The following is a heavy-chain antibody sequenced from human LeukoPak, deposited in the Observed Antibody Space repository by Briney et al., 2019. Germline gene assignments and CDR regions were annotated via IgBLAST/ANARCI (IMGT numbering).Heavy chain of an antibody. CDR3: ARRGLIRGAPSDAFDI. V-gene: IGHV3-53*01. CDR2: IYSGGST. J-gene: IGHJ3*02. D-gene: IGHD3-10*01. CDR1: GFTFSSNY. Sequence: GGSLRLSCAASGFTFSSNYMSWVRQAPGKGLEWVSVIYSGGSTYYADSVKGRFTISRDNSKNTLYLQMNSLRTEDTAVYYCARRGLIRGAPSDAFDIWGQGTMVTVSS.